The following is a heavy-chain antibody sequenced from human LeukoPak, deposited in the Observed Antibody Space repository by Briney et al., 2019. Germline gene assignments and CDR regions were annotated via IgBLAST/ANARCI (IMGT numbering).Heavy chain of an antibody. CDR3: ARDGKAYYDFWSGYYDY. J-gene: IGHJ4*02. CDR1: GFTFSSYA. D-gene: IGHD3-3*01. V-gene: IGHV3-23*01. CDR2: ISGSGGST. Sequence: GGSLRLSCAASGFTFSSYAMSWVRQAPGKGLEWVSSISGSGGSTYYADSVKGRFTISRDNSKNTLYLQMNSLRAEDTAVYYCARDGKAYYDFWSGYYDYWGQGTLVTVSS.